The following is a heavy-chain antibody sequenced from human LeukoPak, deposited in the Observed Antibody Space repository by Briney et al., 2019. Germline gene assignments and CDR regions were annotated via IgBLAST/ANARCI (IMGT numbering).Heavy chain of an antibody. V-gene: IGHV1-18*01. D-gene: IGHD2-2*01. CDR1: GYTFTSYG. Sequence: ASVRVSCKASGYTFTSYGISWVRQAPGQGLEWMGWITAYNGNTNYAQKVQGRVTMTTDTSTSTAYMELRSLRSDDTAVYYCARGGLGIIVVVPAAIMRFDPWGQGTLVTVSS. CDR2: ITAYNGNT. J-gene: IGHJ5*02. CDR3: ARGGLGIIVVVPAAIMRFDP.